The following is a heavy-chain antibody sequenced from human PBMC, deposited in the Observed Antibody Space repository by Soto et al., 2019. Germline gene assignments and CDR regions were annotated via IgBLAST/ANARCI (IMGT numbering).Heavy chain of an antibody. CDR1: CGSFSGYY. V-gene: IGHV4-34*01. CDR2: INHSGST. CDR3: ASCSYYDFWSGYYRAAFDI. J-gene: IGHJ3*02. Sequence: PSETLSLTCAVYCGSFSGYYWSWIRQPPGKGLEWIGEINHSGSTNYNPSLKSRVTISVDTSKNQFSLKLSSVTAADTAVYYCASCSYYDFWSGYYRAAFDIWGQGTMVTVSS. D-gene: IGHD3-3*01.